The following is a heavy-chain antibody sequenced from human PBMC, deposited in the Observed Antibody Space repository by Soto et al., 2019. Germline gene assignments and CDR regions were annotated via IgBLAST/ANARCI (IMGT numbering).Heavy chain of an antibody. CDR3: AREANDIVVVPAARDYGMDV. CDR1: GYTFTGYY. Sequence: QVQLVQSGAEVKKPGASVKVSCKASGYTFTGYYMHWVRQAPGQGLEWMGWINPNSGGTNYAQKFQGWVTMTRDTSISTAYMELSRLRSDDTAVYYCAREANDIVVVPAARDYGMDVWGQGTTVTVSS. D-gene: IGHD2-2*01. J-gene: IGHJ6*02. CDR2: INPNSGGT. V-gene: IGHV1-2*04.